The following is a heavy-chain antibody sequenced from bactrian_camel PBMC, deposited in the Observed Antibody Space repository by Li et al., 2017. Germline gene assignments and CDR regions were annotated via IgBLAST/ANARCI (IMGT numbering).Heavy chain of an antibody. Sequence: HVQLVESGGGPVQAGGSLTLSCRASGFSFSDSDMAWYRQAPGDECKLVSTITSQDVEWYTDAVTGRFTISRDNAENTLYLQMNSLKPEDTAMYYCAARGKARPRDGPCYPDFGYWGQGTQVTVS. CDR1: GFSFSDSD. CDR2: ITSQDVE. V-gene: IGHV3S55*01. CDR3: AARGKARPRDGPCYPDFGY. J-gene: IGHJ6*01. D-gene: IGHD2*01.